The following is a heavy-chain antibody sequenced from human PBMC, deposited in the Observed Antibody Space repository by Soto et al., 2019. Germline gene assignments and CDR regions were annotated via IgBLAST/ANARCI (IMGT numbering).Heavy chain of an antibody. D-gene: IGHD1-7*01. CDR1: GGSITDYS. Sequence: QVQVKESGPGLVKPSETLSLTCTVSGGSITDYSWSWIRQSAGKGLEWLGRISINGNSHYHPSLRSRVTMSIETSKNQFSLNLTSVTAAETDVYYCAREGGDNWTYEADWGQGTLVTVSS. J-gene: IGHJ4*02. V-gene: IGHV4-4*07. CDR2: ISINGNS. CDR3: AREGGDNWTYEAD.